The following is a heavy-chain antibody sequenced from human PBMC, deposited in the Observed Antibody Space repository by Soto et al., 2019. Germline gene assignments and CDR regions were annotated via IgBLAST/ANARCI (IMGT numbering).Heavy chain of an antibody. V-gene: IGHV5-51*01. D-gene: IGHD6-13*01. Sequence: PGESLKISCKGSGYSFTSYWIGWVRQMPGKGLEWMGIIYPGDSDTRYSPSFQGQVTISADKSISTAYLQWSSLKASDTAMYYCARRKLIAAAGNYYYYGMDVWGQGTTVTVSS. CDR1: GYSFTSYW. J-gene: IGHJ6*02. CDR3: ARRKLIAAAGNYYYYGMDV. CDR2: IYPGDSDT.